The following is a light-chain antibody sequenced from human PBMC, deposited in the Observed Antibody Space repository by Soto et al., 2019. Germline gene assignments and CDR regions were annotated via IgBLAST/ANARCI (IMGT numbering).Light chain of an antibody. CDR2: DAS. V-gene: IGKV3-11*01. CDR1: QSVSSY. Sequence: EIVLTQSPATLSLSPGERATLSCRASQSVSSYLAWYKQKPGRAPRLLIYDASKSATGIPARFSGSESGTVFTFTFISLEPEDFAVYYCQQRSNWPPTFGQGTKVDIK. J-gene: IGKJ1*01. CDR3: QQRSNWPPT.